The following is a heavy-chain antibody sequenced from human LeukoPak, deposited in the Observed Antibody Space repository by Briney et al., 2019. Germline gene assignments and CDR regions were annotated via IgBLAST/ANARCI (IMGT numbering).Heavy chain of an antibody. CDR2: ISGSGGST. CDR3: AKESGRIVGAFDY. J-gene: IGHJ4*02. D-gene: IGHD1-26*01. V-gene: IGHV3-23*01. Sequence: PGGTLRLSCAASGFTFSSYDMTWVRQAPGKGLEWVSGISGSGGSTYYADSVKGRFTISRDNSNNTLYLKMNSLRAEDTAVYYCAKESGRIVGAFDYWGQGTLVTVSS. CDR1: GFTFSSYD.